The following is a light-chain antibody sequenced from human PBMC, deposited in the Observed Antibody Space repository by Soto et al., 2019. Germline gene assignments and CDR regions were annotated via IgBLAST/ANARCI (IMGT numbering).Light chain of an antibody. CDR2: DTS. J-gene: IGLJ2*01. Sequence: QAVVTQEPSLTVSPGGTVTLTCGSSTGAVTSGHYPYWFQQKPGLAPRTLIYDTSNKHSWTPARFSGSLLGGKAALTLSGAQPEDEAEYYCLLSYSAYVVFGGGTKVTVL. CDR1: TGAVTSGHY. CDR3: LLSYSAYVV. V-gene: IGLV7-46*01.